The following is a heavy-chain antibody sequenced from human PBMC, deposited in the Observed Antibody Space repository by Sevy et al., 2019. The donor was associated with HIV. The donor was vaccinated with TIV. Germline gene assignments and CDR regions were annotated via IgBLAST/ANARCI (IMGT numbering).Heavy chain of an antibody. Sequence: GGSLRLSCAASGFTFSSYAMSWVRQAPGKGLEWVSAIGGSGGSTYYADSVKGRFTISRDNSKNTLYLQMNSLRAEDTAVYYCATIDTVMVTSGDYWGQGTLVTVSS. J-gene: IGHJ4*02. V-gene: IGHV3-23*01. D-gene: IGHD5-18*01. CDR2: IGGSGGST. CDR1: GFTFSSYA. CDR3: ATIDTVMVTSGDY.